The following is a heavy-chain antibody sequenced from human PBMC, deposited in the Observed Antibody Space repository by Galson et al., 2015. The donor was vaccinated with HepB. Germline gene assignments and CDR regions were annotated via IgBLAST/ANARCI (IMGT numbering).Heavy chain of an antibody. D-gene: IGHD6-13*01. CDR2: IRSKANSYAT. J-gene: IGHJ5*02. CDR1: GFTFSGSA. Sequence: SLRLSCAASGFTFSGSAMHWVRQASGKGLEWVGRIRSKANSYATAYAASVKGRFTISRDDSKNTAYLQMNSLKTEDTAVYYCTRYSSSWYKGWFDPWGQGTLVTVSS. V-gene: IGHV3-73*01. CDR3: TRYSSSWYKGWFDP.